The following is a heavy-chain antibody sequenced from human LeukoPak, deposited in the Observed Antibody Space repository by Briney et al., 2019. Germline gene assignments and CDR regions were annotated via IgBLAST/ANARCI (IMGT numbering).Heavy chain of an antibody. D-gene: IGHD4-17*01. CDR3: ARGPTNTVTDY. Sequence: ASVKVSCKASGYIFTGYYMHWVRQAPGQGLEWMGVINPSDGTTRYAQRFQGTVTMTRDTSTSTVYMDLSSLIYDDTAVYYCARGPTNTVTDYWGQGTRATVSS. CDR1: GYIFTGYY. CDR2: INPSDGTT. J-gene: IGHJ4*02. V-gene: IGHV1-46*01.